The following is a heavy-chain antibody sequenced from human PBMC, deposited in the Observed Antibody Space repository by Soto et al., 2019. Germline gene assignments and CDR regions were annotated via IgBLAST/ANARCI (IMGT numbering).Heavy chain of an antibody. J-gene: IGHJ4*02. CDR2: ISGGGGGT. CDR3: AKVSRGIGVVRAAVK. D-gene: IGHD2-2*01. Sequence: EVQLLESGGGLEQPGGSLRLSCVGSGHTFHNYAMTWVRQAPGKGLEWVSGISGGGGGTYYADSVRGRFTISRDDSKNTLYLQMNSLRAEDKAVYYCAKVSRGIGVVRAAVKWGQGTLVTVSS. CDR1: GHTFHNYA. V-gene: IGHV3-23*01.